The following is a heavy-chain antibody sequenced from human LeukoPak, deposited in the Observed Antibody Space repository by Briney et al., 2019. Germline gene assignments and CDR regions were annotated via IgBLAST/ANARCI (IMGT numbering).Heavy chain of an antibody. CDR2: ISSSSSYI. J-gene: IGHJ5*02. V-gene: IGHV3-21*01. CDR3: ARDLPIAVAGTDFDWFDP. CDR1: GFTFSSYS. D-gene: IGHD6-19*01. Sequence: GGSLRLSCAASGFTFSSYSMNWVRQAPGKGLEWVSSISSSSSYIYYADSVKGPFTISRDNAKNSLYLQMNSLRAEDTAVYYCARDLPIAVAGTDFDWFDPWGQGTLVTVSS.